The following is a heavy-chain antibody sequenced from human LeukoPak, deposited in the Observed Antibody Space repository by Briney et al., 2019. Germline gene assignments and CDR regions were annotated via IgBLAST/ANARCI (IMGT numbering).Heavy chain of an antibody. D-gene: IGHD2-15*01. CDR1: GGSISSYY. J-gene: IGHJ4*02. CDR2: IYYSGST. Sequence: SETLSLTCTVSGGSISSYYWSWIRQPPGKGLEWIGYIYYSGSTNYNPSLKSRVTISVDTSKNQFSLKLSSVTAADTAVYYCARQICSGGSCLLTRSKHTIDYWGQGTLVTVSS. V-gene: IGHV4-59*08. CDR3: ARQICSGGSCLLTRSKHTIDY.